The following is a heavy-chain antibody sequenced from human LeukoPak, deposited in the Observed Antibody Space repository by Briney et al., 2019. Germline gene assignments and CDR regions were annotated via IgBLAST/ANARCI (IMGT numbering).Heavy chain of an antibody. D-gene: IGHD6-13*01. V-gene: IGHV1-69*13. Sequence: SVTVSCQASGGTFSSYAISWVRQAPGQGLEWMGGIIPIFGTENYAQKFQGRVTITADESTSTAYMELSSLRSEDTAVYYCARSIAAAGTLDYWGQGTLVTVSS. CDR3: ARSIAAAGTLDY. CDR1: GGTFSSYA. J-gene: IGHJ4*02. CDR2: IIPIFGTE.